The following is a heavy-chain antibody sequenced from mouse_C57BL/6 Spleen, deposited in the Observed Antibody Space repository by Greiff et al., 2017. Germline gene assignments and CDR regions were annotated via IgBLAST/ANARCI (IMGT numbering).Heavy chain of an antibody. CDR3: ARRGYLLHGYFDD. Sequence: VQLQQPGAELVKPGASVKLSCKASGYTFTSYWMHWVKQRPGQGLEWIGMIHPNSGSTNYNEKFKSKATLTVDKSSSTAYMQLSSLTSEDSAVYYCARRGYLLHGYFDDWGTGTTVTVSS. J-gene: IGHJ1*03. V-gene: IGHV1-64*01. D-gene: IGHD1-1*01. CDR2: IHPNSGST. CDR1: GYTFTSYW.